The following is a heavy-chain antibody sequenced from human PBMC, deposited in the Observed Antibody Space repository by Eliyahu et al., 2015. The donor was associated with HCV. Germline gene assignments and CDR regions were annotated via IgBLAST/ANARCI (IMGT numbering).Heavy chain of an antibody. D-gene: IGHD3-10*01. J-gene: IGHJ5*02. CDR3: TTDYGVNWFDP. CDR2: IKSKTHDGTT. Sequence: EVQLVESGGGLVKPGGSLRLSCAASGFTFSDAWMNWVRQAPGKGLEWVGRIKSKTHDGTTDYAAPVKGRFTISRDDSKDTLFLQMNSLKTEDTAVYYCTTDYGVNWFDPWGQGTLVTVSS. CDR1: GFTFSDAW. V-gene: IGHV3-15*07.